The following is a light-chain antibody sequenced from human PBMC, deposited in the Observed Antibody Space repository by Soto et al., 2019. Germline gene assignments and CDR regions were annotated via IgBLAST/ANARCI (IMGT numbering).Light chain of an antibody. J-gene: IGKJ4*01. V-gene: IGKV3-11*01. Sequence: EIVLTQSPATLSLSPGEIATLYFSASQNVANYLDWYQQKPGQAPRLLIYDASNRATGIPARFSGSGSGTDFTLTISSLEPEDFAVYYCQQRSNWPKITFGGGTKVDIK. CDR2: DAS. CDR3: QQRSNWPKIT. CDR1: QNVANY.